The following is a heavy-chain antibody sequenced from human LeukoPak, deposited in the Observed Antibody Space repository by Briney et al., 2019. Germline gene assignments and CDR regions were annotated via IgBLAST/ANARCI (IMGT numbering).Heavy chain of an antibody. J-gene: IGHJ4*02. D-gene: IGHD6-19*01. CDR2: ISGSGGST. V-gene: IGHV3-23*01. CDR1: ALTFSSYA. CDR3: AKGEYSSGWYSA. Sequence: GGSLTLSCAASALTFSSYAMSLVRQAPGNGLEWVSAISGSGGSTYYADSVKGRFTISRDNSKNTLYLQMNSLRAEDTAVYYCAKGEYSSGWYSAWGQGTLVTVSS.